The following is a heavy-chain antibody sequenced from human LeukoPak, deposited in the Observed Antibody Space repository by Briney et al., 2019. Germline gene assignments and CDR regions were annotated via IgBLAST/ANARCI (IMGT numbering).Heavy chain of an antibody. V-gene: IGHV4-39*01. D-gene: IGHD3-22*01. CDR1: GGSISSSSYY. CDR3: ARPGYDSSGYAAFDI. Sequence: KPSETLSLTCTVSGGSISSSSYYWGWFRQPPGKGLEWIGNIYYSGSTYYNPSLKSRVTISVDTSKNQFSLKLSSVTAADTAVYYCARPGYDSSGYAAFDIWGQGTMVTVSS. CDR2: IYYSGST. J-gene: IGHJ3*02.